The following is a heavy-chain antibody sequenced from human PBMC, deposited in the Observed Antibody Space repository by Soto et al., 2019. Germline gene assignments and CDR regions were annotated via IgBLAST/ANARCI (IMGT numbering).Heavy chain of an antibody. CDR3: ARDPAPSGWYDY. CDR2: INSEGSST. V-gene: IGHV3-74*01. D-gene: IGHD6-19*01. Sequence: GALSLSCAASGFTLSNYWMHWVRQVPGKGLVWVSRINSEGSSTTYADSVKGRFTISRDSAKNTLYLQMNSLRAEDSAVYYCARDPAPSGWYDYWGQGTLVTVSS. J-gene: IGHJ4*02. CDR1: GFTLSNYW.